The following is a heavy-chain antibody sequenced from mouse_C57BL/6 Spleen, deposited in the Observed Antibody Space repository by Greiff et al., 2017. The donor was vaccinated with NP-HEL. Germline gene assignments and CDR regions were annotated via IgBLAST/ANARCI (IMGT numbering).Heavy chain of an antibody. V-gene: IGHV1-80*01. CDR2: IYPGDGDT. CDR1: GYAFSSYW. Sequence: VQLQQSGAELVKPGASVKISCKASGYAFSSYWMNWVKQRPGKGLEWIGQIYPGDGDTNYNGKFKGKATLTADKSSSTAYMQLSSLTSEDCAVYFCTRLGSSYWFAYWGQGTLVTVSA. CDR3: TRLGSSYWFAY. D-gene: IGHD1-1*01. J-gene: IGHJ3*01.